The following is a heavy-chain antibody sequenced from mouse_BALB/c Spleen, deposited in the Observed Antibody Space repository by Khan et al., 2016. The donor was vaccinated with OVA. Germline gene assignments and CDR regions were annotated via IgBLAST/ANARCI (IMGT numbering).Heavy chain of an antibody. Sequence: VQLKESGAELVKPGASVKLSSTASGFNIKDTYMHWVQQRPEQGLEWIGRIDPANGNTKSDPKFQGKATITADTSSNTAYLQLSSLTSEDTAVYYCARDYWDEFTYWGQGTLVTVSA. V-gene: IGHV14-3*02. CDR2: IDPANGNT. CDR1: GFNIKDTY. J-gene: IGHJ3*01. D-gene: IGHD4-1*01. CDR3: ARDYWDEFTY.